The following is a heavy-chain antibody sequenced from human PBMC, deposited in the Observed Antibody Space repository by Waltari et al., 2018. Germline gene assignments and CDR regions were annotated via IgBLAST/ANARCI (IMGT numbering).Heavy chain of an antibody. D-gene: IGHD6-6*01. CDR2: ISGSGGST. J-gene: IGHJ4*02. CDR3: ATTFSSSRDY. Sequence: EVQLLESGGGLVQPGGSLRLSCAAYGFTFSTYAMSWVRQAPGKGLEWVATISGSGGSTYYADSVKGRFTISRDKSKNTLYLQLNSLRAEDTAIYYCATTFSSSRDYWGQGTLVTVSS. CDR1: GFTFSTYA. V-gene: IGHV3-23*01.